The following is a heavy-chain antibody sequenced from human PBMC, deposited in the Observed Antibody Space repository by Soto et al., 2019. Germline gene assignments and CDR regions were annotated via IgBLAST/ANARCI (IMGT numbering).Heavy chain of an antibody. Sequence: PSGTLSLTSTVSGGSIRTYYWSWVRQPPGKGLEWIGYIHYSGSTYFNPSLKSRVTMSLDMSSNQLSLHLKSVTAADTAVYYCARESAGSHKNNWFDPWGQGTLVTVS. J-gene: IGHJ5*02. V-gene: IGHV4-59*01. CDR2: IHYSGST. D-gene: IGHD3-10*01. CDR3: ARESAGSHKNNWFDP. CDR1: GGSIRTYY.